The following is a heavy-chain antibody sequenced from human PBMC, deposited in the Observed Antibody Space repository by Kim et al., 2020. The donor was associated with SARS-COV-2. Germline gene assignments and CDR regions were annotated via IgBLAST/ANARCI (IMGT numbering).Heavy chain of an antibody. CDR3: ARDQDDDSSGNDY. V-gene: IGHV1-18*01. D-gene: IGHD3-22*01. J-gene: IGHJ4*02. Sequence: AQKLQGRGTMTTDTSTSTAYMELRSLRSDDTAVYYCARDQDDDSSGNDYWGQGTLVTVSS.